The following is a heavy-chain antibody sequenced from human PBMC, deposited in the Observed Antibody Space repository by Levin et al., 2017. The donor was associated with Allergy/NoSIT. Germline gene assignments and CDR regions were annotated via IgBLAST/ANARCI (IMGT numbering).Heavy chain of an antibody. CDR2: IKQDGSEK. J-gene: IGHJ6*02. D-gene: IGHD3-10*01. V-gene: IGHV3-7*04. CDR3: ARDFSLWFGELFRFYGMDV. CDR1: GFTFSSYW. Sequence: GGSLRLSCAASGFTFSSYWMSWVRQAPGKGLEWVANIKQDGSEKYYVDSVKGRFTISRDNAKNSLYLQMNSLRAEDTAVYYCARDFSLWFGELFRFYGMDVWGQGTTVTVSS.